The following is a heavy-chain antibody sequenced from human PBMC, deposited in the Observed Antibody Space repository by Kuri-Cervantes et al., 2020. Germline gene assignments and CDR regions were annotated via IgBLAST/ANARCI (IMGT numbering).Heavy chain of an antibody. Sequence: GESLKISCAASGFTVNSNYMSWVRQAPGKGLEWVSVIYSGGSTYYADSVKGRFTISRDNSKNTLYLQMNSLRAEDTAVYYCARGGPSLQYYYYGMDVWGQGTTVTVSS. CDR2: IYSGGST. D-gene: IGHD4-11*01. CDR1: GFTVNSNY. J-gene: IGHJ6*02. CDR3: ARGGPSLQYYYYGMDV. V-gene: IGHV3-53*01.